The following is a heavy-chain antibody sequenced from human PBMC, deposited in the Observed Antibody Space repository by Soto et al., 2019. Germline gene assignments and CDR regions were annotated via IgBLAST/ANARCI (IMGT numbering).Heavy chain of an antibody. J-gene: IGHJ4*02. V-gene: IGHV2-5*02. D-gene: IGHD6-19*01. CDR3: AHGSGWLSDH. Sequence: QITLKESGPTLVKPTQTLTLTCTFSGFSLSSPAVGVNWIRQPPGKALEWLALIYWDDDKQYSPSLKNRLTITKDTSKNQVVLTRTNMDPVVTATYYCAHGSGWLSDHWGQGTLVTVSS. CDR1: GFSLSSPAVG. CDR2: IYWDDDK.